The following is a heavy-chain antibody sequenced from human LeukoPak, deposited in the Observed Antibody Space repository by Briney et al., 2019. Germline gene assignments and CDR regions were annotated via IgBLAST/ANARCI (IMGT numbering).Heavy chain of an antibody. J-gene: IGHJ4*02. Sequence: SETLSLTCTVSGGSISSSSYYWGWIRQPPGKGLEWIGSIYYSGSTYYNPSLKSRVTISVDTSKNQFSLKLSSVTAADTAVYYCARDPVGEGLRWLGADYWGQGTLVTVSS. CDR3: ARDPVGEGLRWLGADY. CDR2: IYYSGST. CDR1: GGSISSSSYY. D-gene: IGHD4-23*01. V-gene: IGHV4-39*07.